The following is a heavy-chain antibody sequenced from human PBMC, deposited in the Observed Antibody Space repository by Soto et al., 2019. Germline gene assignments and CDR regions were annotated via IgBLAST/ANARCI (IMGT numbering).Heavy chain of an antibody. CDR2: VSYSGSP. Sequence: ASETLSLTCTVSGASISSYFWSWIRQPPGKGLEWVAYVSYSGSPHYNPSLQSRVTVSVDTSKSQFSLEVTSLTAADTAVYYCARGGAVQLWAFDYW. V-gene: IGHV4-59*01. J-gene: IGHJ4*01. CDR3: ARGGAVQLWAFDY. CDR1: GASISSYF. D-gene: IGHD5-18*01.